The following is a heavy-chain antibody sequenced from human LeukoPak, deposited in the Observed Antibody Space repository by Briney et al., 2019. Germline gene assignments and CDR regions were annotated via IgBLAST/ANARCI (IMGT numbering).Heavy chain of an antibody. V-gene: IGHV3-30-3*01. D-gene: IGHD3-10*01. CDR2: ISYDGSNK. J-gene: IGHJ3*02. CDR3: ARGLSRGTRGLGAFDI. Sequence: GGSLRLSCAASGFTFSSYAMHWVRQAPGKGLEWVAVISYDGSNKYYADSVKGRFTISRDNSKNTLYLQMNSLRAEDTAVYYCARGLSRGTRGLGAFDIWGQGTMVTVSS. CDR1: GFTFSSYA.